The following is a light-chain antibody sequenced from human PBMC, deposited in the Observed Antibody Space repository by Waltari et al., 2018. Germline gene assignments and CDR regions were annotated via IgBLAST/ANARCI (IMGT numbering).Light chain of an antibody. V-gene: IGKV4-1*01. J-gene: IGKJ3*01. CDR3: QQYYSTPFT. Sequence: DIVMTQSPDSLDVSLGERATINCKSSQSVLYSPNNYNYLAWYQQKPGQPPNLLIYWASTRESGVPDRFSGSGSGTDFTLTISSLQAEDVAVYYCQQYYSTPFTFGPGTKVDIK. CDR2: WAS. CDR1: QSVLYSPNNYNY.